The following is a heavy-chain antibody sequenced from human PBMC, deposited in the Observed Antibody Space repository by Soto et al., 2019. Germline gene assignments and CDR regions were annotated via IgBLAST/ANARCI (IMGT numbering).Heavy chain of an antibody. J-gene: IGHJ5*02. D-gene: IGHD6-19*01. CDR1: GYPFTIYS. CDR2: INAGNGNT. CDR3: ARGVAGPLHWFDP. Sequence: ASMQVSCKASGYPFTIYSMHWVRQAPGQRLEWMGWINAGNGNTKYSQKFQGRVTITRDTSASTAYMELSSLRSEDTAVYYCARGVAGPLHWFDPWGQGTLVTVSS. V-gene: IGHV1-3*01.